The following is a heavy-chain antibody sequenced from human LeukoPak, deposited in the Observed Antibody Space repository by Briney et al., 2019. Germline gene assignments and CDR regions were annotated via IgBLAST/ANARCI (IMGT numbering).Heavy chain of an antibody. CDR3: ATEDYYDSGSFDP. CDR2: MNPNSGDT. Sequence: ASVKVSCKASGGTFNSYAINWVRQATGQGLEWMGWMNPNSGDTAYAHKFQGRVTITRNTSISTAYMELSSLRSEDTAVYYCATEDYYDSGSFDPWGQGTLVTVSS. J-gene: IGHJ5*02. CDR1: GGTFNSYA. V-gene: IGHV1-8*03. D-gene: IGHD3-22*01.